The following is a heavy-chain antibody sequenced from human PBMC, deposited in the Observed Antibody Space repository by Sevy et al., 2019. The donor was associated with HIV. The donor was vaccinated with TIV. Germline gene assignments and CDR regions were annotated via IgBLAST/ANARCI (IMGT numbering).Heavy chain of an antibody. Sequence: GGSLRLSCAASGFTFDDYAMHWVRQAPGKGLEWVSGISWNSGSIAYADSVKGRFTISRDNAKNSLYLQMNSLRAEDTALYYCAGGGATIRLKAFDIWGQGTMVTVSS. CDR3: AGGGATIRLKAFDI. D-gene: IGHD5-12*01. V-gene: IGHV3-9*01. J-gene: IGHJ3*02. CDR2: ISWNSGSI. CDR1: GFTFDDYA.